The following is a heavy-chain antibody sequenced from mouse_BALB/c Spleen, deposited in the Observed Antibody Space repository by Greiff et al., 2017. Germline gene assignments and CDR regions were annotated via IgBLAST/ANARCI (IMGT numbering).Heavy chain of an antibody. D-gene: IGHD2-2*01. CDR2: INPSNGRT. Sequence: QVQLQQPGAELVKPGASVKLSCKASGYTFTSYWMHWVKQRPGQGLEWIGEINPSNGRTNYNEKFKSKATLTVDKSSSTAYMQLSSLTSEDSAVYYCARYGYGRAMDYWGQGTSVTVSS. J-gene: IGHJ4*01. CDR3: ARYGYGRAMDY. CDR1: GYTFTSYW. V-gene: IGHV1S81*02.